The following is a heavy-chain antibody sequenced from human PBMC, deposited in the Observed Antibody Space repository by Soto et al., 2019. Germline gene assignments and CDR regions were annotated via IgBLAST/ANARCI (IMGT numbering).Heavy chain of an antibody. CDR1: GGSISSGDYY. V-gene: IGHV4-30-4*01. D-gene: IGHD3-10*01. CDR2: IYYSGST. Sequence: QVQLQESGPGLVKPSQTLSLTCTVSGGSISSGDYYWSWIRQPPGKGLEWIGYIYYSGSTYYNPSLKSRVTISVDTSKHQFSRKLSSVTAADTAVYYCARVAGTFYWYFDLWGRGTLVTVSS. J-gene: IGHJ2*01. CDR3: ARVAGTFYWYFDL.